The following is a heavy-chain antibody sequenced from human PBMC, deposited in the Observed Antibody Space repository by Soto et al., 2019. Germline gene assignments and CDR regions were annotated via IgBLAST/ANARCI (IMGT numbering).Heavy chain of an antibody. Sequence: SETLSLTCTVSGGSISSGGYYWSWIRQHPGKGLEWIGYIYYSGSTYYNPSLKSRVTISVDTSKNQFSLKLSSVTASDTAVYYCAREGGGGSLSAFDIWGQGTMVTVSS. V-gene: IGHV4-31*03. D-gene: IGHD3-16*01. CDR2: IYYSGST. CDR1: GGSISSGGYY. J-gene: IGHJ3*02. CDR3: AREGGGGSLSAFDI.